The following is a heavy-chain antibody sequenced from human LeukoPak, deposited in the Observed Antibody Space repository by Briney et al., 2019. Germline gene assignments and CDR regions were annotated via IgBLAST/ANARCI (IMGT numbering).Heavy chain of an antibody. CDR1: RFTLSNYG. CDR3: AKVHLPIVPREAAGIHLDY. V-gene: IGHV3-30*18. D-gene: IGHD6-13*01. CDR2: ISYDGSDK. Sequence: GGSLRLSCAASRFTLSNYGMHWVRQAPGKGLAWVAVISYDGSDKYYADSVKGRFTISRDNSKNTLYLQMNSLRAEDTGVYYCAKVHLPIVPREAAGIHLDYWGQGTLVTVSS. J-gene: IGHJ4*02.